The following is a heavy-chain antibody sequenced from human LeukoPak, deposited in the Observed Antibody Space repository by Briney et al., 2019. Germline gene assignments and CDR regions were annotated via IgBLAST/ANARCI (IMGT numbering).Heavy chain of an antibody. J-gene: IGHJ4*02. CDR2: LSTGGDRT. Sequence: GGSLRLSCVVSGLTFRSYAMGWVRQAPGKGLEWGSTLSTGGDRTYYADSVKGRFTISRDTSKNTLYVEMNSLRAEDTAIYYCVKEGGLYNSGGYFDYWGQGTLVTVSS. CDR1: GLTFRSYA. V-gene: IGHV3-23*01. CDR3: VKEGGLYNSGGYFDY. D-gene: IGHD5-24*01.